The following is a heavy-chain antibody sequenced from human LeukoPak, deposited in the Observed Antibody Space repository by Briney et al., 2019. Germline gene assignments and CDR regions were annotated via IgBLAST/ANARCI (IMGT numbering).Heavy chain of an antibody. CDR2: INHSGST. J-gene: IGHJ4*02. Sequence: SETLSLTCAVYGGSFSGYYWSWIRQPPGKGLEWIGEINHSGSTNYNPSLKSRVTVSLDTSKNQFSLKLSSVTAADTAVYYCVRQGGQQLPPLHWGQGTLVTVSS. CDR3: VRQGGQQLPPLH. CDR1: GGSFSGYY. D-gene: IGHD6-13*01. V-gene: IGHV4-34*01.